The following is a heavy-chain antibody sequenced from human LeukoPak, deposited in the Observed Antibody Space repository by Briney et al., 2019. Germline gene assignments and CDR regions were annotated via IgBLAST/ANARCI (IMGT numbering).Heavy chain of an antibody. D-gene: IGHD6-6*01. CDR3: ARDLGYSSSSLDAFDI. CDR2: LYHSGST. J-gene: IGHJ3*02. CDR1: GGSIMSGGYS. Sequence: SETLSLTCAVSGGSIMSGGYSWSWIRQPPGKGLEWIGYLYHSGSTYYNPSLKSRVTISVDRSKNQFSLKLSSVTAADTAVYYCARDLGYSSSSLDAFDIWGQGTMVTVSS. V-gene: IGHV4-30-2*01.